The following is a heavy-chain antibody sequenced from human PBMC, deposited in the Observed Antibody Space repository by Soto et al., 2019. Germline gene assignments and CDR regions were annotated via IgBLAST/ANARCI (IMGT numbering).Heavy chain of an antibody. CDR1: GGSISSYY. CDR2: IYYSGST. J-gene: IGHJ4*02. CDR3: TRRYAPVFDS. Sequence: SETLSLTCTVSGGSISSYYWSWIRQPPGKGLEWIGYIYYSGSTNYNPSLKSRVTISVDTSKNQFSLKLSSVTAADTAVYYRTRRYAPVFDSGGQGTLFTVSS. V-gene: IGHV4-59*08. D-gene: IGHD5-12*01.